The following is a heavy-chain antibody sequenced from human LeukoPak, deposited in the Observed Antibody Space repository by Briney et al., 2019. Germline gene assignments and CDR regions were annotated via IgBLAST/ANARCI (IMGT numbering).Heavy chain of an antibody. D-gene: IGHD2-21*01. J-gene: IGHJ4*02. CDR3: ARVYPEYCGGDCYAHFDY. CDR1: GGTFSSYA. V-gene: IGHV1-69*04. CDR2: IIPILGIA. Sequence: ASVKVSCKASGGTFSSYAISWVRQAPGQGLEWMGRIIPILGIANYAQKFQGRVTITADESTSTAYMELSSLRSEDTAVYYCARVYPEYCGGDCYAHFDYWGQGTLVTVSS.